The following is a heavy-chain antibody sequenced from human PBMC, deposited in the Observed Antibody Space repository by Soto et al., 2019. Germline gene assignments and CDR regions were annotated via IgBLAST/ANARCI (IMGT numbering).Heavy chain of an antibody. J-gene: IGHJ6*02. D-gene: IGHD6-6*01. CDR1: GFTFSSYG. Sequence: PGASLRLSCAASGFTFSSYGMHWVRQAPGKGLEWVAVISYDGSNKYYADSVKGRFTISRDNSNNTLYLQMDSLRPEDTAVYYCAKDSARVYYYGMDVWGQGTTVTVSS. CDR3: AKDSARVYYYGMDV. V-gene: IGHV3-30*18. CDR2: ISYDGSNK.